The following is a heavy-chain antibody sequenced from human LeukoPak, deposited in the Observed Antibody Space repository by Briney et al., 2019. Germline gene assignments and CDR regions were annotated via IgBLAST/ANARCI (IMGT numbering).Heavy chain of an antibody. D-gene: IGHD3-16*01. V-gene: IGHV3-21*01. CDR3: ARGGGGLNWFDP. CDR1: GFTFSAYT. CDR2: IISSSSYV. Sequence: GGSLRLSCAASGFTFSAYTMNWVRQAPGKGLEWVSSIISSSSYVFYADSVKGRFTISRDNAKNSRYVQMNSLSAEDTAVYYCARGGGGLNWFDPWGQGTLVTVS. J-gene: IGHJ5*02.